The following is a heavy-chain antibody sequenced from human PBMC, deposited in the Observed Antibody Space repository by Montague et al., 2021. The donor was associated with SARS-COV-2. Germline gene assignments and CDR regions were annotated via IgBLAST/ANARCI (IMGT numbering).Heavy chain of an antibody. D-gene: IGHD2-15*01. CDR2: IYYSGST. CDR3: ARLASGWWELTLDY. V-gene: IGHV4-39*01. J-gene: IGHJ4*02. CDR1: GVSISSSSYY. Sequence: SETLSLTCTVSGVSISSSSYYWGWIRQPPGKGLEWIGSIYYSGSTYYNPSLKSRVTISVDTSKNQFSLKLSSVTAADTAVYYCARLASGWWELTLDYWGQGTLVTVSS.